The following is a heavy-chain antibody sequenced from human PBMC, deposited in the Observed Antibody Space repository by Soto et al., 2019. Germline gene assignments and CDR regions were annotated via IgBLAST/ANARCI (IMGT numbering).Heavy chain of an antibody. CDR3: ARVVGGYSYGMDV. V-gene: IGHV4-4*02. CDR1: GGSISSSNW. J-gene: IGHJ6*02. CDR2: IYHSGST. D-gene: IGHD2-2*01. Sequence: QVQLQESGPGLVKPSGTLSLTCAVSGGSISSSNWWSWVRQPPGKGLGWIGEIYHSGSTNYNPSLKSRVTISVDKSTNQLSLKLSSVTAADTAVYYCARVVGGYSYGMDVWGQGTTVTVSS.